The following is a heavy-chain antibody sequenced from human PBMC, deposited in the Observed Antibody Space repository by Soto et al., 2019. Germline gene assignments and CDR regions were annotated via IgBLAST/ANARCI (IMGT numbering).Heavy chain of an antibody. J-gene: IGHJ2*01. CDR1: SGSISSSNW. CDR2: IYHSGST. Sequence: SETLSLTCAVSSGSISSSNWWSWVRQPPGKGLEWIGEIYHSGSTNYNPSLKSRVTISVDKSKNQFSLKLSSVTAADTAVYYCARDPGGSQSQWYFDLWGRGTLVTVSS. CDR3: ARDPGGSQSQWYFDL. V-gene: IGHV4-4*02. D-gene: IGHD3-16*01.